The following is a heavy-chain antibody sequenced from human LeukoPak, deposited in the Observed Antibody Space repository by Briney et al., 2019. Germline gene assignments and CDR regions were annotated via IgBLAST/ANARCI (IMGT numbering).Heavy chain of an antibody. D-gene: IGHD6-13*01. J-gene: IGHJ4*02. Sequence: GGSLRLSCAASGFTFSSYGMHWVRQAPGKGLEWVAVISYDGSNKYYADSVKGRFTISRDNSKNTLYLQMNSLRAEDTAVYYCARDLYSSSWYFDYWGQGTLVTVSS. V-gene: IGHV3-30*03. CDR3: ARDLYSSSWYFDY. CDR1: GFTFSSYG. CDR2: ISYDGSNK.